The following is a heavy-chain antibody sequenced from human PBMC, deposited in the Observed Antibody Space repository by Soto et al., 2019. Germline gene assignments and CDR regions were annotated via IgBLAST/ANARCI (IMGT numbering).Heavy chain of an antibody. Sequence: PWWSLRLCCGASVFTFSKYGMHWFRQTPGKGLEWVALILYDGSNKYYGDSVKGRFTISRDNSKNTLYLQVSSLRAEDTAVYYCAKSRDAYNFYFYYGMDVWGQGTTVTVSS. CDR1: VFTFSKYG. CDR2: ILYDGSNK. J-gene: IGHJ6*02. D-gene: IGHD2-2*01. CDR3: AKSRDAYNFYFYYGMDV. V-gene: IGHV3-30*18.